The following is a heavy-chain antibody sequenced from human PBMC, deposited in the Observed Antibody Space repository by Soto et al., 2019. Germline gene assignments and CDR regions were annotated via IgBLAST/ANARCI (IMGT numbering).Heavy chain of an antibody. D-gene: IGHD3-22*01. J-gene: IGHJ4*02. CDR3: ASQFLYYDSSGYGYYFDY. CDR1: GGSISSSSYY. Sequence: SETLSLTCTVSGGSISSSSYYWGWIRQPPGKGLEWIGSIYYSGSTYYNPSLKSRVTISVDTSKNQFSLKLSSVTAADTAVYYCASQFLYYDSSGYGYYFDYWGQGTLVTVSS. V-gene: IGHV4-39*01. CDR2: IYYSGST.